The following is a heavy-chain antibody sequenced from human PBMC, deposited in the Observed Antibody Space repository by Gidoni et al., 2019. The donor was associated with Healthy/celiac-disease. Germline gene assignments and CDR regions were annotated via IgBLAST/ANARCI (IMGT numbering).Heavy chain of an antibody. J-gene: IGHJ4*02. CDR3: ARDFSPHVMGRLDY. CDR2: ISYDGSNK. Sequence: QVLLVESGGGVVQPGRYLRLSFAASGFTFSSYAMHWVRQSPGKGLECVAVISYDGSNKYYADAVKGRFTISRDNSKNTLYLQMNSLRAEDTAVYYCARDFSPHVMGRLDYWGQGTLVTVSS. D-gene: IGHD3-16*01. V-gene: IGHV3-30-3*01. CDR1: GFTFSSYA.